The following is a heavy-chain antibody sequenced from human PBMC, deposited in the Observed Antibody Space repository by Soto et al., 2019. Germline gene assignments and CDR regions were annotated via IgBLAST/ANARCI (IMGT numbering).Heavy chain of an antibody. CDR3: AKGSGYNPTYNWFDP. CDR2: ISGSGGGT. J-gene: IGHJ5*02. CDR1: GFTFSSYA. Sequence: EVQLLESGGGLVPPGGYLRLSCAASGFTFSSYAMSWVRQAPGKGLEWVSGISGSGGGTYYADSVKGRFTISRDNSRNTLYLQMNSLRAEDTAVYYCAKGSGYNPTYNWFDPWGQGTLVTVSS. V-gene: IGHV3-23*01. D-gene: IGHD3-22*01.